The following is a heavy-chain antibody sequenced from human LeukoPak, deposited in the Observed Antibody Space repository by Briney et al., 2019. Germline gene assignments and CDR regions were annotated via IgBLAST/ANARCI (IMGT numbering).Heavy chain of an antibody. CDR3: AGRAERSSGSYYDY. V-gene: IGHV4-39*01. CDR2: ISYSGST. J-gene: IGHJ4*02. Sequence: SETLSLTCTVSGGSISSSGYYWGWIRQPPGKELEWIGSISYSGSTSYNPSLKSRVTISVATSMNQFSLKLSSVTAADTAVYYCAGRAERSSGSYYDYWGQGTLVTVSS. CDR1: GGSISSSGYY. D-gene: IGHD1-26*01.